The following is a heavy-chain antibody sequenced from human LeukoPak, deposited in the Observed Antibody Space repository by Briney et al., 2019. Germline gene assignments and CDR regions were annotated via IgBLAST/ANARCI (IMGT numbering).Heavy chain of an antibody. J-gene: IGHJ4*02. V-gene: IGHV3-30*18. CDR3: AKGLYGPGDYDPYFDY. D-gene: IGHD4-17*01. CDR2: ISYDGSNK. Sequence: GGSLRLSCAASGFNFKNYAMHWVRQAPGMGLEWVAVISYDGSNKYYADSVKGRFTISRDNSKNTLYLQMNSLRAEDTAVYYCAKGLYGPGDYDPYFDYWGQGTLVTVSS. CDR1: GFNFKNYA.